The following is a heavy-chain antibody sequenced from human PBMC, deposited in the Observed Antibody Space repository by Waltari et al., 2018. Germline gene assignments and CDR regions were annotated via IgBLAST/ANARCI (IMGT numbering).Heavy chain of an antibody. V-gene: IGHV4-38-2*01. CDR2: IYHSGST. CDR3: ARVQARIAVAGSRFDP. D-gene: IGHD6-19*01. J-gene: IGHJ5*02. Sequence: QVQLQESGPGLVKPSETLSLTCAVSGYSISSGYYWGWIRQPPGKGLEWIGSIYHSGSTYYNPSLKSRVTISVDTSKNQFSLKLSSVTAADTAVYYCARVQARIAVAGSRFDPWGQGTLVTVSS. CDR1: GYSISSGYY.